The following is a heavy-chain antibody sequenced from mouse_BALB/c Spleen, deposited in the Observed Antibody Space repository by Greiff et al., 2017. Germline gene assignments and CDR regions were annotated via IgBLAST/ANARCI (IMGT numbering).Heavy chain of an antibody. D-gene: IGHD2-10*02. CDR3: AREYCNYYFDY. CDR2: IDPENGNT. J-gene: IGHJ2*01. Sequence: VQLQQSGAELVRPGALVKLSCKASGFNIKDYYMHWVKQRPEQGLEWIGWIDPENGNTIYDPKFQGKASITADTSSNTAYLQLSSLTSEDTAVYYCAREYCNYYFDYWGQGTTLTVSS. CDR1: GFNIKDYY. V-gene: IGHV14-1*02.